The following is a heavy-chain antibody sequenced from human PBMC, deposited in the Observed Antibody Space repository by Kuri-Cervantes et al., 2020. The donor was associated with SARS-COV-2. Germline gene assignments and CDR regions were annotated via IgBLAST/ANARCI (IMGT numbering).Heavy chain of an antibody. CDR1: GGSFSGYY. J-gene: IGHJ4*02. CDR3: ARGPDFEEWLLSSVYY. V-gene: IGHV4-34*01. CDR2: INHSGST. Sequence: GSLRLSCAVYGGSFSGYYWSWIRQPPGKGLEWIGEINHSGSTNYNPSLKSRVTISVDTPKNQFSLKLSSVTAADTAVYYCARGPDFEEWLLSSVYYWGQGTLVTVSS. D-gene: IGHD3-3*01.